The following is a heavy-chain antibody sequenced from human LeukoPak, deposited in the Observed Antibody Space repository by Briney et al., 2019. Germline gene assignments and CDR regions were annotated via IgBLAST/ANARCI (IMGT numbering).Heavy chain of an antibody. V-gene: IGHV1-69*06. Sequence: SVKVSCKASGGTFSSYAISWARQAPGQGLEWMGGIIPIFGTANYAQKFQGRVTITADKSTSTAYMELSSLRSEDTAVYYCARVVAVAGTPGSWFDPWGQGTLVTVSS. CDR2: IIPIFGTA. CDR3: ARVVAVAGTPGSWFDP. J-gene: IGHJ5*02. CDR1: GGTFSSYA. D-gene: IGHD6-19*01.